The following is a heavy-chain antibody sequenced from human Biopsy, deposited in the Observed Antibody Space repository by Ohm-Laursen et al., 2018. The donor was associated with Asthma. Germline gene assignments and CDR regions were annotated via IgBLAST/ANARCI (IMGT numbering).Heavy chain of an antibody. V-gene: IGHV3-53*01. CDR2: IYSGGTS. Sequence: LRLSCAALGFTVSRDHMFWVRQAPGKGLEWVSVIYSGGTSHTADSVRGRFTISRDFSKNTLHLQMHSLRVEDTAVYYCARGDSSGWSHYYFDYWGQGTLVTVSS. D-gene: IGHD6-19*01. CDR3: ARGDSSGWSHYYFDY. J-gene: IGHJ4*02. CDR1: GFTVSRDH.